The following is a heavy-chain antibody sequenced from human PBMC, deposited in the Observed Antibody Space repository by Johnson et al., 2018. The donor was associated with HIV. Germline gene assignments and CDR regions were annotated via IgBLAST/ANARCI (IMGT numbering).Heavy chain of an antibody. J-gene: IGHJ3*02. CDR1: GFSFGSYG. V-gene: IGHV3-30*03. CDR2: ISYGGTYK. Sequence: QVQLVESGGGVVQPGRSLRVSCAASGFSFGSYGMHWVRQAPGKGLEWVAIISYGGTYKYYADSVKGRFTISRDNSNNTLYLQMNSLRAEDTAVYYCASLAYCGGDCHDAFDIWGQGTMVTVSS. D-gene: IGHD2-21*02. CDR3: ASLAYCGGDCHDAFDI.